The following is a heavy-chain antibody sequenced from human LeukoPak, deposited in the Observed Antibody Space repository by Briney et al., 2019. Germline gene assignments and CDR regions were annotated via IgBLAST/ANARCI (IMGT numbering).Heavy chain of an antibody. J-gene: IGHJ6*03. CDR1: GLTFSSYW. D-gene: IGHD3-9*01. Sequence: GGSLRLSCTASGLTFSSYWMHWVRQVPGKGLVWVSRINSDGSSTSYADSVKGRFTISRDNAKNTVYLQMNSLRVEDTALYYCARAPYYDILTGYYSPYYNCMDVWGKGATVTVSS. CDR2: INSDGSST. V-gene: IGHV3-74*01. CDR3: ARAPYYDILTGYYSPYYNCMDV.